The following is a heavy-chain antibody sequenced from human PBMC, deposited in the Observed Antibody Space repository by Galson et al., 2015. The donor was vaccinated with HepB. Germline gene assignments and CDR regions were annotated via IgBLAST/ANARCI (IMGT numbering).Heavy chain of an antibody. CDR3: ARDGGYCSGGSRYGPWAFDI. J-gene: IGHJ3*02. Sequence: SVKVSCKASGYTFTSYGISWVRQAPGQGLEWMGWISAYNGNTNYAQKLQGRVTMTTDTSTSTAYMELRSLRSDDTAVYYCARDGGYCSGGSRYGPWAFDIWGQGTMVTVSS. CDR2: ISAYNGNT. V-gene: IGHV1-18*01. CDR1: GYTFTSYG. D-gene: IGHD2-15*01.